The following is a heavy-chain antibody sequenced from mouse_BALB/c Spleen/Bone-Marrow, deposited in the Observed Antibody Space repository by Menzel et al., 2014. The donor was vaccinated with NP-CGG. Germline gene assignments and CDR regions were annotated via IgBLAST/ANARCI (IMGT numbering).Heavy chain of an antibody. CDR1: GYAFTNFW. CDR2: IHPGDGDT. J-gene: IGHJ2*01. D-gene: IGHD2-1*01. CDR3: ARVYYGNLDY. Sequence: VKLQESGAELVRPGSSVKISCKASGYAFTNFWMNWAKQRPGQGLEWIGQIHPGDGDTNNNGKFKGKATLTTDKSSSTAYMQLSSLSSEDSAVYFCARVYYGNLDYWGQGTTLTVSS. V-gene: IGHV1-80*01.